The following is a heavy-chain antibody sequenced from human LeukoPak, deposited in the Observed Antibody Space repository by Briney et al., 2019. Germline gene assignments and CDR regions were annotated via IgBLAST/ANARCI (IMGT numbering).Heavy chain of an antibody. Sequence: PGGSLRLSCAASGFTFSSYAMSWVRQAPGKGLEWVSVISGSAGNTYYADSVKGRFTISRDNSKNTLYLQMNSLRAEDTAVYYCAKVSGGGLYYDGMDVWGQGTTVTVSS. D-gene: IGHD1-14*01. CDR3: AKVSGGGLYYDGMDV. V-gene: IGHV3-23*01. J-gene: IGHJ6*02. CDR2: ISGSAGNT. CDR1: GFTFSSYA.